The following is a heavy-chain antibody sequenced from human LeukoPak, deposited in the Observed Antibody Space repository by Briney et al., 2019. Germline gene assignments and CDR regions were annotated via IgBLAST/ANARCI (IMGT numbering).Heavy chain of an antibody. CDR2: ISSSSSYI. D-gene: IGHD5-24*01. Sequence: GGSLRLSRAASGFTLSSYSMNWVRQAPGKGLEWVSSISSSSSYIYYADSVKGRFTISRDNAKNSLYLQMNSLRSDDTAVYYCARGDVGDGYDKDGYYYYMDVWGRGTTV. V-gene: IGHV3-21*04. CDR3: ARGDVGDGYDKDGYYYYMDV. J-gene: IGHJ6*03. CDR1: GFTLSSYS.